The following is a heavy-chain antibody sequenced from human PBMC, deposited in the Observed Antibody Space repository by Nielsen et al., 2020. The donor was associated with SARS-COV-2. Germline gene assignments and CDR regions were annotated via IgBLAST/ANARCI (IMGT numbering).Heavy chain of an antibody. CDR2: INWNGGST. Sequence: WIRQPPGKGLGWVSGINWNGGSTGYADSVKGRFTISRDNAKNSLYQQMNSLRAEDTALYYCARAHPLAAAGTLDYWGQGTLVTVSS. J-gene: IGHJ4*02. CDR3: ARAHPLAAAGTLDY. V-gene: IGHV3-20*03. D-gene: IGHD6-13*01.